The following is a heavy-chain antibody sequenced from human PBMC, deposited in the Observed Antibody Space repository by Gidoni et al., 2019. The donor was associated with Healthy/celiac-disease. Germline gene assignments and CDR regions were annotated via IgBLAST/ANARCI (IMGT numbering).Heavy chain of an antibody. J-gene: IGHJ4*02. D-gene: IGHD4-17*01. CDR1: GGSLSSSNW. CDR3: ARDLFSTYGDYGY. CDR2: IYHSGST. Sequence: QVQLQESGPGLVNPSGTLSLTCAHSGGSLSSSNWWSWVLQPPGKGQEWIGEIYHSGSTNYNPSVKRRVTISVDKSKNQFSLKLSSVTAADTAVYYCARDLFSTYGDYGYWGQGTLVTVSS. V-gene: IGHV4-4*02.